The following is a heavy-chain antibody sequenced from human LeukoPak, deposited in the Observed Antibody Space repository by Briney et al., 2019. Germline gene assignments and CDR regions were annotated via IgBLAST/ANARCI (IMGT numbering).Heavy chain of an antibody. V-gene: IGHV3-49*04. CDR3: TRAPIQQWLYYGMDV. CDR1: GFTFGDHA. J-gene: IGHJ6*02. D-gene: IGHD5-18*01. CDR2: IRSKTYGGTT. Sequence: TGRSLRLSCTASGFTFGDHAMSWVRQAPGKGLEWVGFIRSKTYGGTTEYAASVKGRFTISRDDSKSIAYLQMNSLKTEDTAVYYCTRAPIQQWLYYGMDVWGQGTTVTVSS.